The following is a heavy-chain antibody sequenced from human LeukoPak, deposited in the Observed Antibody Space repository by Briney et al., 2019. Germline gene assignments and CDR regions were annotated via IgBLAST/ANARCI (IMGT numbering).Heavy chain of an antibody. J-gene: IGHJ2*01. V-gene: IGHV4-39*07. CDR2: IYHSGST. D-gene: IGHD6-19*01. Sequence: SETLSLTCTVSGGSISSGGYYWSWIRQPPGKGLEWIGSIYHSGSTYYNPSLKSRVTISVDTSKNQFSLKLSSVTAADTAVYYCARDLGGVAVAGNRWGYWYFDLWGRGTLVTVSS. CDR3: ARDLGGVAVAGNRWGYWYFDL. CDR1: GGSISSGGYY.